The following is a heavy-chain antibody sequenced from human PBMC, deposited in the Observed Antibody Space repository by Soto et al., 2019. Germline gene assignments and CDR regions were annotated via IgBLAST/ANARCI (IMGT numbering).Heavy chain of an antibody. D-gene: IGHD7-27*01. J-gene: IGHJ3*02. Sequence: ASVNVSCKASGYTFTGYYMHWVRQAPGQGLEWMGWINPNSGGTNYAQKFQGWVTMTRDRYSSTAYMELSRLRSDDTDVYYCARVRSKLTGDSDALDIWGQGTMVTVSS. CDR1: GYTFTGYY. CDR2: INPNSGGT. CDR3: ARVRSKLTGDSDALDI. V-gene: IGHV1-2*04.